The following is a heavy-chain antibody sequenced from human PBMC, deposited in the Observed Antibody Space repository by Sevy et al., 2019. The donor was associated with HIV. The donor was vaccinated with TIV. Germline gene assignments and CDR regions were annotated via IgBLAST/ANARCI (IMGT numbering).Heavy chain of an antibody. Sequence: GGSLRLSCAASEFTFSSYAMSWVRQAPGKGLEWVSAISGSGGSTYYADSVKGRFTISRDNSKNTLYLQMNSLRAEDTAVYYCAKDRIVVVTATLAFDYWGQGTLVTVCS. CDR2: ISGSGGST. CDR1: EFTFSSYA. CDR3: AKDRIVVVTATLAFDY. V-gene: IGHV3-23*01. J-gene: IGHJ4*02. D-gene: IGHD2-21*02.